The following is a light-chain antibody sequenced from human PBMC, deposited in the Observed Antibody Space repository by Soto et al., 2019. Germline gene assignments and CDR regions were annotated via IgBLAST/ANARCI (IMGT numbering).Light chain of an antibody. V-gene: IGKV3-15*01. CDR2: DAS. CDR1: QAISSN. CDR3: QHYNNWIGT. Sequence: EIVMTQSPATLSVSRGERATLSCRANQAISSNLAWYQQKPGQAPRLLIYDASTRATDIPDRFSGSGSGTEFTLTISSLQSEDFAVYYCQHYNNWIGTFGGGTKVEIK. J-gene: IGKJ4*01.